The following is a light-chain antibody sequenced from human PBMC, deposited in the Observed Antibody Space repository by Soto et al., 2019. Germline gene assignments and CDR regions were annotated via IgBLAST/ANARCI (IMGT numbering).Light chain of an antibody. J-gene: IGKJ2*01. CDR3: QHRSNWPPMYT. CDR1: QSVGGF. CDR2: VTS. Sequence: EIVLTQSPATLSLSPGERATLSCRASQSVGGFLAWYQQKSGQAPRLLIYVTSRRVTGIPARFSGSGSGTDLALTISSLEPEDFAVYHCQHRSNWPPMYTFGQGTKLQIK. V-gene: IGKV3-11*01.